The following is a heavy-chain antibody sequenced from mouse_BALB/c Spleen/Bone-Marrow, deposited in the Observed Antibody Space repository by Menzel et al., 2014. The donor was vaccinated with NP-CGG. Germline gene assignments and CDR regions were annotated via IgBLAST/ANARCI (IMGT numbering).Heavy chain of an antibody. J-gene: IGHJ4*01. CDR2: INSGSGGP. V-gene: IGHV1-54*03. CDR1: GYAFTNYL. Sequence: VQLQQSGAELVRPGTSVKVSRKASGYAFTNYLIEWVKQRPGQGLEWIGVINSGSGGPNYNEKFKGKATLTADKSSSTAYMQLSSLTSDDSAVYFCARRDDGYYYYAMDYWGQGTSVTVSS. D-gene: IGHD2-3*01. CDR3: ARRDDGYYYYAMDY.